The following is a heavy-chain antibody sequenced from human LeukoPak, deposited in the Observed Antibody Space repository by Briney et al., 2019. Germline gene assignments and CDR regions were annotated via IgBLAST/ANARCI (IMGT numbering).Heavy chain of an antibody. D-gene: IGHD2-2*01. J-gene: IGHJ4*02. CDR1: GYTFTGYY. CDR3: ARGPPASREFQGYCSSTSCNPGY. Sequence: SSVKVSCKASGYTFTGYYMHWLRQAPGQGLEWMGWINPNSCGTNYAQKLQGRVTMTRDTSISTAYMELSRLRSDDTAVYYCARGPPASREFQGYCSSTSCNPGYWGQGTLVTVSS. V-gene: IGHV1-2*02. CDR2: INPNSCGT.